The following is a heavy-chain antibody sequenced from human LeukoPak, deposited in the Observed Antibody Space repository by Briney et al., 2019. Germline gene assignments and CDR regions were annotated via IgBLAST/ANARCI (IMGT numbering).Heavy chain of an antibody. CDR3: ARTGRVGATLPFDY. D-gene: IGHD1-26*01. J-gene: IGHJ4*02. CDR2: IYYSGST. Sequence: SETLSLTCTVSSGSVSSGSYYWSWIRQPPGKGLEWIGYIYYSGSTNYNPSLKSRVTISVDTSKNQFSLKLSSVTAADTAVYYCARTGRVGATLPFDYWGQGTLVTVSS. CDR1: SGSVSSGSYY. V-gene: IGHV4-61*01.